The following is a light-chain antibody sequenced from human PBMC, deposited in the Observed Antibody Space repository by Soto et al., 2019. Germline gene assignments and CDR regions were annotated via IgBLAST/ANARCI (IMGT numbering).Light chain of an antibody. V-gene: IGLV2-14*01. CDR3: SSYTSSTTWV. CDR2: DVS. CDR1: SSDVGGYNY. J-gene: IGLJ3*02. Sequence: QSVLTQPASVSGSPGQSIIISCTGTSSDVGGYNYVSWYQQHPGKAPKLMIYDVSNRPSGVSNRFSGSKSGNTASLSISGLQAEDEADYYCSSYTSSTTWVFGGGTKLPVL.